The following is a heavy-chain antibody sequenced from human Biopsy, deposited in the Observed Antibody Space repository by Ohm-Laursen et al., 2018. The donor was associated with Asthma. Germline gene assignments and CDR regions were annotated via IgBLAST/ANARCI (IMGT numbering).Heavy chain of an antibody. V-gene: IGHV4-4*03. CDR2: IYYSGST. D-gene: IGHD3-22*01. Sequence: PGTLSLTCMVSGGSINSSTWWRWVRQHPGKGLEWIGFIYYSGSTYYNPSLKSRVSISIDTSKNQFSLKLSSVTAADTAVYYCARAQDYYDSRGYYRSFDYWGQGTLVTVSS. J-gene: IGHJ4*02. CDR3: ARAQDYYDSRGYYRSFDY. CDR1: GGSINSSTW.